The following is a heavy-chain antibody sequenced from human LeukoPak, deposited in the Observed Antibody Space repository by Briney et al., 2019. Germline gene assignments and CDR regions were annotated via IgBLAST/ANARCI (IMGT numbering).Heavy chain of an antibody. CDR1: GGSISSYY. J-gene: IGHJ5*02. CDR2: IYSSGTT. Sequence: SETLSLTCTVSGGSISSYYWSSIRQPAGKGLEWIGRIYSSGTTNYNPSLKSRVTMSVDTSKNQFSLKLSSVTAADTAVYYCARDIIGTFNWFNPWGQGTLDTVSS. V-gene: IGHV4-4*07. D-gene: IGHD1-1*01. CDR3: ARDIIGTFNWFNP.